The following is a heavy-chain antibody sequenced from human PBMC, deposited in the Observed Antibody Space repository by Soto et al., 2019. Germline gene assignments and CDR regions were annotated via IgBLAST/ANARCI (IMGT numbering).Heavy chain of an antibody. V-gene: IGHV4-34*01. Sequence: SETLSLTCAVYGVSFSGYYWSWIRQPPGKGLEWIGEINHSGSTNYNPSLKSRVTISVDTSKNQFSLQLNSVTPEDTAVYYCARCVGGAGVTFYYYYGMDVWGQGTTVTVSS. CDR3: ARCVGGAGVTFYYYYGMDV. J-gene: IGHJ6*02. CDR1: GVSFSGYY. D-gene: IGHD3-10*01. CDR2: INHSGST.